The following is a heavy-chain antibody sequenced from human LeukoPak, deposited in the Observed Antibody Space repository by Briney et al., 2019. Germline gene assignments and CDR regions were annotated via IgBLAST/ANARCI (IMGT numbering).Heavy chain of an antibody. J-gene: IGHJ4*02. V-gene: IGHV4-39*01. CDR1: GGSISSSSYY. CDR3: ARQPGWFGEFFDY. Sequence: SETLSLTCTVSGGSISSSSYYWGWIRQPPGKGLEWIGSIYYSGSTYYNPSLKSRVTISVDTSKNQFSLKLSSVTAADTAVYYCARQPGWFGEFFDYWGQGTLVTVSS. D-gene: IGHD3-10*01. CDR2: IYYSGST.